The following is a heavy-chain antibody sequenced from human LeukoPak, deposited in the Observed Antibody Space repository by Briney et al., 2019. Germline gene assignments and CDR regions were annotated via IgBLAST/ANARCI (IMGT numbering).Heavy chain of an antibody. CDR2: INHSGYT. D-gene: IGHD6-19*01. Sequence: SETLSLTCAVSGVPFSNYYWSWVRQSPRQGLEWIGEINHSGYTNYNPSLKSRVAMSIDTSKNQFSLILTSVTAADAGVYYCTRAVAGHPDWGQGTLVTVSS. V-gene: IGHV4-34*01. CDR3: TRAVAGHPD. CDR1: GVPFSNYY. J-gene: IGHJ4*02.